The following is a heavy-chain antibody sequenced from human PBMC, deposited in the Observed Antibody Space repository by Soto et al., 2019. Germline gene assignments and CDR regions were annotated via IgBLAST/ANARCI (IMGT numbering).Heavy chain of an antibody. CDR2: TYYSWST. D-gene: IGHD3-22*01. CDR3: ASDSGYTNWFFDL. CDR1: GGSISSYY. V-gene: IGHV4-59*01. Sequence: QVQLQESGPGLVKPSETLSLTCTVSGGSISSYYWSWIRQPPGKGLEWIGYTYYSWSTNYNPSLKSRVTISVDTSKNQFSLKLSSVTAADTAVYYCASDSGYTNWFFDLWGRGTLVTVSS. J-gene: IGHJ2*01.